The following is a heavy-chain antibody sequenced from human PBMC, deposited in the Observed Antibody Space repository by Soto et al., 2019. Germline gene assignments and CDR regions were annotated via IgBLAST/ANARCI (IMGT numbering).Heavy chain of an antibody. CDR1: GFRFSSKA. V-gene: IGHV3-23*01. CDR3: AKENGFQFVYFGASGFDY. Sequence: EVQLLESGGGLVQPGGSLRLSCAASGFRFSSKAMSWVRQAPGKGLEWVSIISGSGSSTYYTDSLKGRFTISRDKSKKMVYLEMNYLRAEDTAVYYCAKENGFQFVYFGASGFDYWGQGSLVSVSS. D-gene: IGHD6-6*01. J-gene: IGHJ4*02. CDR2: ISGSGSST.